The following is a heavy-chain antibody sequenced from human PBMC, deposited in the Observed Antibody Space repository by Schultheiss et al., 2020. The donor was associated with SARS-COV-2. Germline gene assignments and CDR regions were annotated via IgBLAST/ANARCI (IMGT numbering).Heavy chain of an antibody. CDR3: ATDPVVLGGFDP. CDR2: ISTYNGNT. J-gene: IGHJ5*02. CDR1: GGTFSSYA. Sequence: ALVKVSCKASGGTFSSYAISWVRQAPGQGLEWMGGISTYNGNTNYAQKLQDRVTMTTDTSTSTAYMELRSLRSDDTAVYYCATDPVVLGGFDPWGQGTLVTVSS. V-gene: IGHV1-18*01. D-gene: IGHD2-15*01.